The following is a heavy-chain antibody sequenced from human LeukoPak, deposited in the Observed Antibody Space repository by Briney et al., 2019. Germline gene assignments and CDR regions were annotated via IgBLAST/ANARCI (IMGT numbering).Heavy chain of an antibody. CDR3: ARGSASNWPVDI. CDR1: GGSFSSYA. CDR2: IMPVFRTA. V-gene: IGHV1-69*01. D-gene: IGHD6-13*01. Sequence: SVKVSCKASGGSFSSYAISWVRQAPGQGLEWMGGIMPVFRTAKYAEEFQGRVTITADDSTNTAYMDLNSLRSDDTAVYYCARGSASNWPVDIWGQGSLVIVSS. J-gene: IGHJ4*02.